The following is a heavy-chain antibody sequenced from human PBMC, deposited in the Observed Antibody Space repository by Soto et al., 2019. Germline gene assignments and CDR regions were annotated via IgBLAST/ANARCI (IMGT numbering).Heavy chain of an antibody. V-gene: IGHV3-23*01. CDR1: GFTFSSSA. Sequence: EVQLLESGGGLVQPGGSLRLSCAASGFTFSSSAMSWVRQAPGKGLEWVSAISGSGGSTYYADSVKGRFTISRDNSKNTLYLQMNSLSAADTAVYYGAKDLRTPFHYFDYWGQGTLVTVSS. CDR2: ISGSGGST. D-gene: IGHD4-17*01. J-gene: IGHJ4*02. CDR3: AKDLRTPFHYFDY.